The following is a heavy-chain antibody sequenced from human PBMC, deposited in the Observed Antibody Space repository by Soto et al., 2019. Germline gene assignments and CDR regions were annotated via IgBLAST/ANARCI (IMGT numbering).Heavy chain of an antibody. V-gene: IGHV5-51*01. CDR2: IYPGDSDT. D-gene: IGHD6-19*01. CDR1: GYSFTNYW. CDR3: ARMQWLARSFDY. J-gene: IGHJ4*02. Sequence: PGESLKISCKVSGYSFTNYWIGWVRQMPGKGLEWMAIIYPGDSDTRYNPSFQGYVTISADKSNSTAYLQWSSLKASDTAMYYCARMQWLARSFDYWGQGTLVTVSS.